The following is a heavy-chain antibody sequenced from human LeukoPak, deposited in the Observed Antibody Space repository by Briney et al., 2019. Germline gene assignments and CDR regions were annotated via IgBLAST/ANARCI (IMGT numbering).Heavy chain of an antibody. CDR1: GGSLSSSSYY. D-gene: IGHD3-16*01. J-gene: IGHJ4*02. Sequence: PSETLSLTCTVSGGSLSSSSYYWGWIRQPPGKGLEWIGSIYYSGSTYYNPSLKSRVTISVDTSKNQFSLKLSSVTAADTAVYYCVRLGEFYYWGQGTLVTVSS. V-gene: IGHV4-39*01. CDR3: VRLGEFYY. CDR2: IYYSGST.